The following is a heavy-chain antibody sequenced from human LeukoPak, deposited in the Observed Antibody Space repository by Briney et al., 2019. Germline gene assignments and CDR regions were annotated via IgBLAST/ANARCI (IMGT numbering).Heavy chain of an antibody. CDR2: FRSSRGSI. CDR1: GFSVSTYE. CDR3: ARGTLLNAFDI. D-gene: IGHD1-26*01. J-gene: IGHJ3*02. Sequence: GGSLRLSCAASGFSVSTYEMNWVRQAPGKGLEWVSYFRSSRGSIYYADSVRGRFTVSGDSAKNPLYLQMNSLRADDTAVYYCARGTLLNAFDIWGQGTMVTVSS. V-gene: IGHV3-48*03.